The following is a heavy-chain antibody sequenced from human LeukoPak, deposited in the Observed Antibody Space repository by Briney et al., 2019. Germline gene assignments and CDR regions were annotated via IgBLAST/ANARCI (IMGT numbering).Heavy chain of an antibody. Sequence: PGGSLRLSCAASGFTFSSYWMGWVRQAPGKGLEWVSSISSSSSYIYYADSVKGRFTISRDNAKNSLYLQMNSLRAEDTAVYYCAREPPPYCSGGSCYSFDAFDIWGQGTMVTVSS. V-gene: IGHV3-21*01. CDR2: ISSSSSYI. D-gene: IGHD2-15*01. CDR3: AREPPPYCSGGSCYSFDAFDI. CDR1: GFTFSSYW. J-gene: IGHJ3*02.